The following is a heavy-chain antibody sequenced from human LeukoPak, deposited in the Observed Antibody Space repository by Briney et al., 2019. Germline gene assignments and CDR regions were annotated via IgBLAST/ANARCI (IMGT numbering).Heavy chain of an antibody. J-gene: IGHJ4*02. CDR2: INPKSGGT. Sequence: ASVKVSCKASGYTFTGYYMHWVRQAPGQGLEWRGWINPKSGGTNYAQNFQGRVTMNRDTSISTAYMELSGLRSDDRAVYYCVRDAIAAAGTGGWGQGTLVTVSS. CDR1: GYTFTGYY. V-gene: IGHV1-2*02. CDR3: VRDAIAAAGTGG. D-gene: IGHD6-13*01.